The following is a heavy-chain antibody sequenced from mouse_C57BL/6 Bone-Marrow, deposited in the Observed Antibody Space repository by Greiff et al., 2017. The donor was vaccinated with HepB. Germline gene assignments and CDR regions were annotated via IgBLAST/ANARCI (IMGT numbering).Heavy chain of an antibody. CDR1: GFNIKDDY. J-gene: IGHJ2*01. D-gene: IGHD2-4*01. CDR3: TPLYYDYDGLFDY. Sequence: EVQLQESGAELVRPGASVKLSCTASGFNIKDDYMHWVKQRPEQGLEWIGWIDPENGDTEYASKFQGKATITADTSSNTAYLQLSSLTSEDTAVYYCTPLYYDYDGLFDYWGQGTTLTVSS. CDR2: IDPENGDT. V-gene: IGHV14-4*01.